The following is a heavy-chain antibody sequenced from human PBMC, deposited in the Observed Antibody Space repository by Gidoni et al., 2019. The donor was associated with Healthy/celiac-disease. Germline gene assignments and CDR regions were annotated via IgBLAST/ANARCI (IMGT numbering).Heavy chain of an antibody. V-gene: IGHV2-70*01. J-gene: IGHJ6*02. CDR1: GFSLSTSGMC. CDR3: ARIRRTTFYYYGMDV. D-gene: IGHD4-17*01. CDR2: IDWDDDK. Sequence: QVTLRESGPALVKPTQTLTLPCTFSGFSLSTSGMCVSWLRQPPGKALEWLALIDWDDDKYYSTSLKTRLTISKDTSKNQVVLTMTNMDPVDTATYYCARIRRTTFYYYGMDVWGQGTTVTVSS.